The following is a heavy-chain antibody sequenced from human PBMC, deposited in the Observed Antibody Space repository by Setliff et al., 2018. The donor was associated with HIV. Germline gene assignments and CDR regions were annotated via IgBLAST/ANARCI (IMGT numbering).Heavy chain of an antibody. CDR1: GYSISSGYY. Sequence: SETLSLTCAVSGYSISSGYYWGWIRQPPGKGLEWIGSIYHSGSTYYNPSLKSRVTISVDTSKNQFSLKLSSVTAADTAVYYCAREGELPGYWGQGTLVTVS. CDR3: AREGELPGY. CDR2: IYHSGST. D-gene: IGHD1-7*01. J-gene: IGHJ4*02. V-gene: IGHV4-38-2*01.